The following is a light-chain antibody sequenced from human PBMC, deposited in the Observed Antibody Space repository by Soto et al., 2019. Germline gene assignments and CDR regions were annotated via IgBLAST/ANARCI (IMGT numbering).Light chain of an antibody. J-gene: IGKJ3*01. CDR1: QGISNY. V-gene: IGKV1-27*01. Sequence: DIQMTQSPSSLSASVGDRVTITCRASQGISNYLAWYQQKPGKVPELLIYGASTLKSGVPSRFSGSGSVTDFTLTISGLQPEDVATDYCQNDNNAPFTFGPGTKVVIK. CDR2: GAS. CDR3: QNDNNAPFT.